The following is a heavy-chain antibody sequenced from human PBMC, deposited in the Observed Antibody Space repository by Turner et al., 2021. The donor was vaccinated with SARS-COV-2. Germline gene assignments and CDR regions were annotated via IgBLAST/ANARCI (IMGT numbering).Heavy chain of an antibody. J-gene: IGHJ4*02. V-gene: IGHV3-53*01. Sequence: EVQLVESGGGLIQPGGSLRLSCAASGFTVSSTYMSWVGQAPGKGLEWVSVIYSVGSTYYADSVKGRFTISRDNSKNTLYLQMNSLRAEDTAVYYCARDYGDYYFDYWGQGTLVTVSS. CDR3: ARDYGDYYFDY. CDR1: GFTVSSTY. D-gene: IGHD4-17*01. CDR2: IYSVGST.